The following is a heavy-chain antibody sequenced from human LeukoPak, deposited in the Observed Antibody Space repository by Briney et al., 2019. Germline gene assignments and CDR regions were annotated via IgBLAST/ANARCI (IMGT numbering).Heavy chain of an antibody. Sequence: SETLSLTCTVSGGSISSYYWSWIRQPPGKGLEWIGEMNHGGSTNYNPSLTSRVTISVDTSKNQFSLKLRSVTAADTAVYYCARRFGRKFGERFYYYHYMDVWGKGTTVTISS. J-gene: IGHJ6*03. D-gene: IGHD3-10*01. V-gene: IGHV4-34*01. CDR3: ARRFGRKFGERFYYYHYMDV. CDR1: GGSISSYY. CDR2: MNHGGST.